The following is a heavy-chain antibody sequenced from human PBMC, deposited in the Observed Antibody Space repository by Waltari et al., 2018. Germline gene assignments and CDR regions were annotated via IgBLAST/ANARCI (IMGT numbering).Heavy chain of an antibody. CDR3: ARLPTKYYDSIGWGFFDQ. J-gene: IGHJ4*02. Sequence: QVQLQESGPGLVKPSKTLSLTCTVSGDCPSDAHWTGIRQAPGKGLEWMAYLRNTGRTKCTPTLESRVTVSAVTSKKQFSLRLTSVTAADTAVYYCARLPTKYYDSIGWGFFDQWGQGILVTVSS. CDR2: LRNTGRT. V-gene: IGHV4-59*08. D-gene: IGHD3-22*01. CDR1: GDCPSDAH.